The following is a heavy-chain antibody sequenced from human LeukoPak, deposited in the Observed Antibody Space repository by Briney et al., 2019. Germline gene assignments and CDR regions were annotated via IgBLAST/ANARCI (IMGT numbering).Heavy chain of an antibody. D-gene: IGHD2-2*01. CDR2: IIPIFGTA. Sequence: SVKVSCKASGGTFSSYAIRWVRQAPGQGLEWMGGIIPIFGTANYAQKFQGRDTITTDESTSTAYMELSSLRSEDKAVYYCASGGGYCSSTSCRPLDYWGQGTLVTVSS. V-gene: IGHV1-69*05. CDR1: GGTFSSYA. J-gene: IGHJ4*02. CDR3: ASGGGYCSSTSCRPLDY.